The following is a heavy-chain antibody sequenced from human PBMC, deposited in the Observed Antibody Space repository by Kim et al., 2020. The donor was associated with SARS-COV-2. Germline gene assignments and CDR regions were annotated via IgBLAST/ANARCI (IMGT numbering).Heavy chain of an antibody. Sequence: GGSLRLSCAASGFTFDDYAMHWVRHAPGKGLEWVSLISGDAGSTYYADSVKGRFTISRDNSKNSLYLQMNSLRTEDTALYYCAKDMFDYYVSSGYYYIGIDYWGQGTLVTVSS. V-gene: IGHV3-43*02. D-gene: IGHD3-22*01. CDR1: GFTFDDYA. CDR3: AKDMFDYYVSSGYYYIGIDY. CDR2: ISGDAGST. J-gene: IGHJ4*02.